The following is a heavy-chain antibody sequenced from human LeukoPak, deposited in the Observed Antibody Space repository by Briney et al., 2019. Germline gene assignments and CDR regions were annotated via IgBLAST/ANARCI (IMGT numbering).Heavy chain of an antibody. V-gene: IGHV5-51*01. D-gene: IGHD3-22*01. CDR1: GXIFTSYW. J-gene: IGHJ4*02. CDR2: IYPGDSDT. CDR3: ARLKGYYDSSGSLFDY. Sequence: GESLKISFKGSGXIFTSYWIGWVRQTPGKGLEWMGIIYPGDSDTRYSPSFQGQVTISADKSISTAYLQWSSLKASDTAMYYCARLKGYYDSSGSLFDYWGQGTLVTVSS.